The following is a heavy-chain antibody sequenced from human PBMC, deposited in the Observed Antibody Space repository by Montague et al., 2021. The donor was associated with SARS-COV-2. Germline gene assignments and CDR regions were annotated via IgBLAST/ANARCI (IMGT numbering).Heavy chain of an antibody. Sequence: SETLSLTCTVTGGPISGSSDYWGWIRQSPGKGLEWIASVYYSGXTXYXXSLKSRLTLSVDTSKNQFSLKLNSVTATDTALYYCARREYSYGWGDWGQGTLVTVSS. CDR1: GGPISGSSDY. D-gene: IGHD5-18*01. V-gene: IGHV4-39*01. CDR3: ARREYSYGWGD. J-gene: IGHJ4*02. CDR2: VYYSGXT.